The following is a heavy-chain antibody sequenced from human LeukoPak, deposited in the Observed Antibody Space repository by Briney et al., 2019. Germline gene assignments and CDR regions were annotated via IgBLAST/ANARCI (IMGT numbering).Heavy chain of an antibody. CDR1: GFTLSSHW. V-gene: IGHV3-74*01. CDR3: ARDHSSGWYSDYFDY. Sequence: PGGSLRLSCAASGFTLSSHWMHWVRQAPGKGLVWVSRISIDGSRTTYADSVKGRFTISRDNAKNMLYLQMNSLRAEDTAVYYCARDHSSGWYSDYFDYWGQGTLVTVSS. D-gene: IGHD6-19*01. J-gene: IGHJ4*02. CDR2: ISIDGSRT.